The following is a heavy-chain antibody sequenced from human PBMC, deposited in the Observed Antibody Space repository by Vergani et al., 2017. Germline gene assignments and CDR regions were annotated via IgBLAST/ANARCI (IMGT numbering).Heavy chain of an antibody. CDR1: GGSISSSSYY. J-gene: IGHJ4*02. CDR3: ARGYYGRGDY. D-gene: IGHD3-16*01. CDR2: IYYSGST. Sequence: QLQLQESDPGLVKPSETLSLTCTVSGGSISSSSYYWGWIRQPPGKGLEWIGSIYYSGSTNYNPSLKSRVTISVDTSKNQLSLNLTSVTATDTAVYYCARGYYGRGDYWGQGTLVTVSS. V-gene: IGHV4-39*07.